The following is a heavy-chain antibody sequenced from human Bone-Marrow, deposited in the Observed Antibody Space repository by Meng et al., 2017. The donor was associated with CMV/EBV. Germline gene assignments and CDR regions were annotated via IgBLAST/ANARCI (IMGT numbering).Heavy chain of an antibody. J-gene: IGHJ6*02. CDR2: INPSGGST. D-gene: IGHD2-2*01. V-gene: IGHV1-46*01. CDR1: GYTFTSYY. CDR3: ARGDIVVVPAAHPPYYYYGMDV. Sequence: ASVKVSCKSSGYTFTSYYMHLVRQAPGQGHEWMGIINPSGGSTSYAQKFQGRVTMTRDTSTSTVYMELSSLRSEDTAVYYCARGDIVVVPAAHPPYYYYGMDVWGQGTAVTVSS.